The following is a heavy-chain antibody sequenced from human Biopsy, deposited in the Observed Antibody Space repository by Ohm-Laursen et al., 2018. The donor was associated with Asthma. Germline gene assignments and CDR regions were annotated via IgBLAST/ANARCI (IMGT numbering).Heavy chain of an antibody. V-gene: IGHV1-3*01. CDR2: LNPVNGNT. D-gene: IGHD2-2*01. J-gene: IGHJ5*02. Sequence: ASVKVSCKASGYTFTSNAIHWMRQAPGQSLEWMAWLNPVNGNTKYSQQFQGRVTITRDTSASTAYMELSSLTSEDTAVFYCARPAAPFGGDWFDPWGQGTLVTVSS. CDR3: ARPAAPFGGDWFDP. CDR1: GYTFTSNA.